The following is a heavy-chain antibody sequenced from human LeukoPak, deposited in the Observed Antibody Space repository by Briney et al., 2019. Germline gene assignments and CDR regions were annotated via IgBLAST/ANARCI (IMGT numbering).Heavy chain of an antibody. J-gene: IGHJ4*02. V-gene: IGHV3-23*01. CDR2: ISGSGGST. D-gene: IGHD6-19*01. CDR3: AKCAAGTGIFDY. CDR1: GFTFSSYA. Sequence: GGSLRPSCAASGFTFSSYAMSWVRQAPGKGLEWVSAISGSGGSTYYADSVKGRFTTSRDNSKNTLYLQMNSLRAEDTAVYYCAKCAAGTGIFDYWGQGTLVTVSS.